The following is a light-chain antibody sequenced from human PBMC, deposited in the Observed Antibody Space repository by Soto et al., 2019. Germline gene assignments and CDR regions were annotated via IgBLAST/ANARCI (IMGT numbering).Light chain of an antibody. CDR1: KSVSSN. J-gene: IGKJ1*01. CDR2: DAS. V-gene: IGKV3-15*01. CDR3: HQYNTWHPWT. Sequence: EIWLTQSPGTLSLSPGERATLSCWASKSVSSNLAWHQQKPGQAPRILMYDASTRGTGISARFSGSGSGTEFTLTISSLKPEDYAVYDCHQYNTWHPWTFGQGTKVDI.